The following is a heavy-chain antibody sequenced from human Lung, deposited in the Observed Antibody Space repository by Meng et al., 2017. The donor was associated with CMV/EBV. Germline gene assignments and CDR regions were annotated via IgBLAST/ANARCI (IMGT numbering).Heavy chain of an antibody. CDR2: INQDGSEK. V-gene: IGHV3-7*01. Sequence: GESLKISCAASGFTFSSYWMSWVRQALGKGLEWVANINQDGSEKYYVDSVEGRFTISRDNAKDSLYLQMNALRAEDTAVYYCARRPWGLDVWGQGTTVTVSS. CDR3: ARRPWGLDV. J-gene: IGHJ6*02. CDR1: GFTFSSYW.